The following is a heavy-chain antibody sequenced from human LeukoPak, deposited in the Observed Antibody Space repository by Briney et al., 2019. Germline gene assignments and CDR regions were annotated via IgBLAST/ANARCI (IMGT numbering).Heavy chain of an antibody. V-gene: IGHV1-18*04. CDR2: ISAYNGNT. Sequence: ASVKVSCKASGYTFTSYGISWVRQAPGQGLEWMGWISAYNGNTNYAQKLQGRVTVTTDTSTSTAYMELRSLRSDDTAVYYCARHPIAAATDYFDYWGQGTLVTVSS. CDR1: GYTFTSYG. CDR3: ARHPIAAATDYFDY. D-gene: IGHD6-13*01. J-gene: IGHJ4*02.